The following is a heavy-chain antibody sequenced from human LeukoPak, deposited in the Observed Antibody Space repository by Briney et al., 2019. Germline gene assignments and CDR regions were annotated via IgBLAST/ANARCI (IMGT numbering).Heavy chain of an antibody. CDR3: ARSIYSTGWYDY. V-gene: IGHV4-59*08. D-gene: IGHD6-19*01. J-gene: IGHJ4*02. CDR2: SHYSGNT. CDR1: GASFNDYY. Sequence: SETLSLTCTVSGASFNDYYWAWIRQPPGKGLEWIAYSHYSGNTKYNPSLKSRLTISVDTSKNQFSLKLSSVTAADTGVYYCARSIYSTGWYDYWGQGTLVTVSS.